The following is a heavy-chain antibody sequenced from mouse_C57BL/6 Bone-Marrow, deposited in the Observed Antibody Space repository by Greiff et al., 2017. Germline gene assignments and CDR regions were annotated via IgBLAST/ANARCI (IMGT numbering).Heavy chain of an antibody. Sequence: EVQVVESGPELVKPGASVKMSCKASGYTFTDYNMHWVKQSHGKSLEWIGYINPNNGGTSYNQKFKGKATLTVNKSSSTAYMELRSLTSEDSAVYYCARGWLLRAYWGQGTLVTVSA. CDR1: GYTFTDYN. J-gene: IGHJ3*01. V-gene: IGHV1-22*01. D-gene: IGHD2-3*01. CDR3: ARGWLLRAY. CDR2: INPNNGGT.